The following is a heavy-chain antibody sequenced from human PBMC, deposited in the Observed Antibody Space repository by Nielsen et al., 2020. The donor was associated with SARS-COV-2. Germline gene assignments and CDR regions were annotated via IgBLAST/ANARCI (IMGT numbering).Heavy chain of an antibody. CDR3: AREWNPRIAVAGEFDY. CDR2: ISSSSSYI. V-gene: IGHV3-21*01. D-gene: IGHD6-19*01. CDR1: GFTFSSYS. J-gene: IGHJ4*02. Sequence: GGSLRLSCAASGFTFSSYSMNWVRQAPGKGLEWVSSISSSSSYIYYADSVKGRFTISRDNAKNSLYLQMNSLRAEDTAVYYCAREWNPRIAVAGEFDYWGQGTLVTVSS.